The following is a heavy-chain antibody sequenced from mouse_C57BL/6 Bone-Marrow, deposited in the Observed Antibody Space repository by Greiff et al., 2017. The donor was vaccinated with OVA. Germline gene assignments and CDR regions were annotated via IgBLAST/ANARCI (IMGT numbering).Heavy chain of an antibody. Sequence: QVHVKQSGAELVRPGASVTLSCKASGYTFTDYEMHWVKQTPVHGLEWIGAIDPETGGTAYNQKFKGKAILTADKSSSTAYMELRSLTSEDSAVYYCTAYYYGSSLDYWGQGTTLTVSS. CDR2: IDPETGGT. J-gene: IGHJ2*01. CDR1: GYTFTDYE. CDR3: TAYYYGSSLDY. V-gene: IGHV1-15*01. D-gene: IGHD1-1*01.